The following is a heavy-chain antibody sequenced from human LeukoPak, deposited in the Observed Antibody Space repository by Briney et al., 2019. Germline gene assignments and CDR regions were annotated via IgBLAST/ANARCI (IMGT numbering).Heavy chain of an antibody. D-gene: IGHD3-10*01. CDR3: ARVAGHDIRGLITYYFDD. Sequence: GGSLRLSCAASGFTFRSYGMQWVRQAPGKGLEWVAIIWYDGSNKDYSDSVKGRFTISRDNSKNTLYLQMNSLGAEDTAVYYCARVAGHDIRGLITYYFDDWGQGTLVTVSS. CDR2: IWYDGSNK. CDR1: GFTFRSYG. J-gene: IGHJ4*02. V-gene: IGHV3-33*01.